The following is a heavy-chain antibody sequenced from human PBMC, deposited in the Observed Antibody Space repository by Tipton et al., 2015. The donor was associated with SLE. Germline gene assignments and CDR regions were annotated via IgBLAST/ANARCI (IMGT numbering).Heavy chain of an antibody. J-gene: IGHJ4*02. CDR3: ARGDYVGYYLDY. V-gene: IGHV3-33*01. CDR1: GFTFSTSA. CDR2: IWYDGSNK. D-gene: IGHD3-10*02. Sequence: QLVQSGGGVVQSGTSLRLSCAASGFTFSTSAMHWVRQAPGKGLEWVAVIWYDGSNKFYADSVKGRFTISRDNSKNTVSLQMNSLRVEDTAVYYCARGDYVGYYLDYWGQGTLVTVSA.